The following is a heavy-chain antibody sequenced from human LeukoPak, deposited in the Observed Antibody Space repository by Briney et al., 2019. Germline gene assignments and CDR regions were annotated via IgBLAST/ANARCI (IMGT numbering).Heavy chain of an antibody. V-gene: IGHV3-30*04. J-gene: IGHJ2*01. CDR1: GFTFSSYA. Sequence: GRSLRLSCAASGFTFSSYAMHWVRQAPGKGLEWVAVISYDGSNKYYADSVKGRFTISRDNSKNTLYLQMNSLRAEDTAVYYCARAATYCSSTSSSCPRRHFDLWGRGTLVTVSS. D-gene: IGHD2-2*01. CDR3: ARAATYCSSTSSSCPRRHFDL. CDR2: ISYDGSNK.